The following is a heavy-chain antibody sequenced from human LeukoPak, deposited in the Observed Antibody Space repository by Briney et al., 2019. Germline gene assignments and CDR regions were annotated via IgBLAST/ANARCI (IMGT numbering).Heavy chain of an antibody. V-gene: IGHV3-23*01. Sequence: GGSLRLSCAASGFTFNTYAMSWVRQAPWERLQWVSGISDSGGNTYYADSVRGRFTISRDNSKNTLYLQMNSLRAEDTAVYYCAKGNPYRDRFDYWGQGTLVTVSS. CDR2: ISDSGGNT. CDR1: GFTFNTYA. CDR3: AKGNPYRDRFDY. J-gene: IGHJ4*02. D-gene: IGHD5-24*01.